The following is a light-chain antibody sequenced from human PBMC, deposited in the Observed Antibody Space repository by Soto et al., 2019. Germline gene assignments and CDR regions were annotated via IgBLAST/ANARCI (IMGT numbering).Light chain of an antibody. CDR1: QSVSSH. Sequence: IVMTHSPATLSVSRGEIVTLSCTTSQSVSSHVAWYQQKPGQAPRLLLYAASKRPNGIPARFSGSGAGTDFTLTITKLQPEDFAAYHCQQYDKWPRTFGQGTKVDIK. V-gene: IGKV3-15*01. CDR3: QQYDKWPRT. CDR2: AAS. J-gene: IGKJ1*01.